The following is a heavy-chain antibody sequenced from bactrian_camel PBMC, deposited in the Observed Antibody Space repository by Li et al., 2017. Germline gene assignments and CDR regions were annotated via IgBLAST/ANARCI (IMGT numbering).Heavy chain of an antibody. J-gene: IGHJ6*01. CDR1: GRTYENYC. Sequence: HVQLVESGGGSVQAGGSLRLACTISGRTYENYCMGWFRQTRPGEEREGVAAIYTGDGATYYADSVKGRFSVSQDRGKNTVYLQMNALKPEDSGMYYCAAEAGRMRARACNLLNGPDFSHWGQGTQV. CDR2: IYTGDGAT. CDR3: AAEAGRMRARACNLLNGPDFSH. V-gene: IGHV3S63*01. D-gene: IGHD1*01.